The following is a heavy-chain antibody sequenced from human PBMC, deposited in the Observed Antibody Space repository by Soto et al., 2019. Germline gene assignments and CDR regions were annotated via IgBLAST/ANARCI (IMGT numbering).Heavy chain of an antibody. Sequence: PSETLSLTCTVSGGSISSSSYYWGWIRQPPGKGLEWIGSIYYSGSTYCNPSLKSRVTISVDTSKNQFSLKLSPVTAADTAVYYCARLGPTYYYDSSGYYYEGGDWFDPWGQGTLVTVSS. CDR3: ARLGPTYYYDSSGYYYEGGDWFDP. V-gene: IGHV4-39*01. J-gene: IGHJ5*02. D-gene: IGHD3-22*01. CDR2: IYYSGST. CDR1: GGSISSSSYY.